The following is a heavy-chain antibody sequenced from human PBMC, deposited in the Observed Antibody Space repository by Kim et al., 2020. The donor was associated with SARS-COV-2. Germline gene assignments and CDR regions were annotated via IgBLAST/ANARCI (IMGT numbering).Heavy chain of an antibody. CDR2: T. CDR3: ARARGDWTFDY. D-gene: IGHD2-21*02. J-gene: IGHJ4*02. V-gene: IGHV4-59*01. Sequence: TNYNPSLKSRVTISVDTSKNQFSLKLSSVTAADTAVYYCARARGDWTFDYWGQGTLVTVSS.